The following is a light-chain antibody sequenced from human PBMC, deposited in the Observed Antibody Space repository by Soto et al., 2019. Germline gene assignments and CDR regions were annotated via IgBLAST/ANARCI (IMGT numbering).Light chain of an antibody. J-gene: IGKJ4*01. CDR2: GSS. CDR1: QNIRSNY. CDR3: QQYGYEPLT. Sequence: VLTQSPGTLSLSPGQRATLSCRASQNIRSNYVAWYQQKPGQAPRLLIFGSSSTATGIPDRFSASGSGTDFTPTISRLEPEDFAVYYCQQYGYEPLTFGGGTKVDIK. V-gene: IGKV3-20*01.